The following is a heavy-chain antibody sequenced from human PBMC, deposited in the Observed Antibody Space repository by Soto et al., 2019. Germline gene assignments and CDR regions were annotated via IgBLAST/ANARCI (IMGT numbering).Heavy chain of an antibody. CDR2: IWYDGTTK. V-gene: IGHV3-33*01. J-gene: IGHJ4*02. Sequence: QVQLVESEGGVVQPGRSLRLSCAASGFTFSNYGMHWVRQAPGKGLEWVAVIWYDGTTKYYADSVKGRFTISRDNSKXXXXXXXXXXXXXXXXXXXXXXXXXXXXXXXWGQGTLVTVSS. CDR3: XXXXXXXXXXX. CDR1: GFTFSNYG.